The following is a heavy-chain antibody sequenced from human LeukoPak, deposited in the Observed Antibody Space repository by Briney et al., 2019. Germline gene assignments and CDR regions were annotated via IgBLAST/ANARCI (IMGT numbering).Heavy chain of an antibody. CDR2: ISSNGGST. CDR1: GFTFNSYA. V-gene: IGHV3-64D*06. D-gene: IGHD4-23*01. J-gene: IGHJ2*01. CDR3: VKNSYGGDWYFNL. Sequence: PGGSLRLSCSASGFTFNSYAMHWVRQAPGKGLEYVSGISSNGGSTYYADSVKGRFTISRDSSKNTLYLQMSSLRAEDTAIYFCVKNSYGGDWYFNLWGRGTPVTVSS.